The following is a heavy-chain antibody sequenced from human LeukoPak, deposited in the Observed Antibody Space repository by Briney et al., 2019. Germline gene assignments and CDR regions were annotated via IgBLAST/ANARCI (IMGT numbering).Heavy chain of an antibody. V-gene: IGHV4-30-4*01. CDR1: GGSISSSDYY. CDR3: ASIVVVAAAIDY. Sequence: SETLSLTCTVSGGSISSSDYYWSWIRQPPGKGLEWIGYIYHSGKTYYNPSLKSRVSISVDTSKNQFSLKLNSVTAADTAVYYCASIVVVAAAIDYWGQGTLVTVSS. CDR2: IYHSGKT. D-gene: IGHD2-2*01. J-gene: IGHJ4*02.